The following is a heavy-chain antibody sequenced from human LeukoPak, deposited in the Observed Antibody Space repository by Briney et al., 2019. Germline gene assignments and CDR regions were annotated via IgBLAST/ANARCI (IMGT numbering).Heavy chain of an antibody. J-gene: IGHJ5*02. CDR3: AKIHYYSNYMEGWFDP. D-gene: IGHD4-11*01. V-gene: IGHV3-23*01. CDR2: ISGSGGST. CDR1: GFTFRNYN. Sequence: PGGSLRLSCADSGFTFRNYNMNWVRQAPGKGLEWVSAISGSGGSTYYADSVKGRFTISRDNSKNTLYLQMNSLRAEDTAVYYCAKIHYYSNYMEGWFDPWGQGTLVTVSS.